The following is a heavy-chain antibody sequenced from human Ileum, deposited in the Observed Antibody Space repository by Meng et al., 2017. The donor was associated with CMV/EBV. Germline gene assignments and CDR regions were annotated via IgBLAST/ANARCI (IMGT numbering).Heavy chain of an antibody. CDR1: GFSLSKSG. J-gene: IGHJ4*02. D-gene: IGHD3-16*01. Sequence: GESLKISCAASGFSLSKSGMHWVRQAPGKGLEWVAFIGYDGSNEYYVDSVKGRFTISRDNSKNILYLQMNSLRPEDTAMYYCAIWGRGGDHFMGPLDFWGQGTLVTVSS. CDR2: IGYDGSNE. CDR3: AIWGRGGDHFMGPLDF. V-gene: IGHV3-30*02.